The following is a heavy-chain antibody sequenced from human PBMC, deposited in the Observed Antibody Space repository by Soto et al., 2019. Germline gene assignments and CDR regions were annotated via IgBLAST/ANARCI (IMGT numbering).Heavy chain of an antibody. V-gene: IGHV1-69*12. CDR2: IIPIFGTA. CDR3: ARALREYSYGYSHYGY. J-gene: IGHJ4*02. CDR1: GGTFSSYA. Sequence: QVQLVQSGAEVKKPGSSVKVSCKASGGTFSSYAISWVRQAPGQGLEWMGGIIPIFGTANYAQKFQGRVTSTADEATSPAYMELSSLRSEDTAVYYCARALREYSYGYSHYGYWGQGALVTVSS. D-gene: IGHD5-18*01.